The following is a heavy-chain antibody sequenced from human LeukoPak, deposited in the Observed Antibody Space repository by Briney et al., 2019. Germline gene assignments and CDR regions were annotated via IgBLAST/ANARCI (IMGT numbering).Heavy chain of an antibody. CDR2: ISSSSSTI. CDR1: GFTFSSYS. J-gene: IGHJ4*02. V-gene: IGHV3-48*01. D-gene: IGHD2-15*01. Sequence: GGSLRLSCAASGFTFSSYSMNWVRQAPGKGLEWVSYISSSSSTIYYADSVKGRFTISRDNAKNSLYLQMNSLRAEDTAVYYCAKDSLSTDTPYWGQGTLVTVSS. CDR3: AKDSLSTDTPY.